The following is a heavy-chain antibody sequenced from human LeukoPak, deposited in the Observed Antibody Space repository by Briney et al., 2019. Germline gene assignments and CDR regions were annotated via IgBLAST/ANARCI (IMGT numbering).Heavy chain of an antibody. CDR1: GFTFEDYT. J-gene: IGHJ4*02. Sequence: GGSLRLSCAASGFTFEDYTMHWVRQSPGKRLEWVSLISWDGGSTYYADSVKGRFTISRDNAKNSLCLQMNSLRAEDTAVYYCAGGGYYNILTGFRGRILGFDYWGQGTLVTVSS. CDR2: ISWDGGST. V-gene: IGHV3-43*01. D-gene: IGHD3-9*01. CDR3: AGGGYYNILTGFRGRILGFDY.